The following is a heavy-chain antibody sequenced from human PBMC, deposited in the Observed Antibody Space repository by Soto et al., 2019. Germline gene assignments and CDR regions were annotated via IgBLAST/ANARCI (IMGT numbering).Heavy chain of an antibody. CDR3: ARYSSSSLYYYYGMDV. Sequence: ASVKVSCKASGYTFTSYGISWVRQAPGQGLEWMGWISAYNGNTNYAQKLQGRVTMTTDTSTSTAYMELRSLRSDDTAVYYCARYSSSSLYYYYGMDVWGQGTTVTVSS. J-gene: IGHJ6*02. V-gene: IGHV1-18*01. CDR2: ISAYNGNT. CDR1: GYTFTSYG. D-gene: IGHD6-6*01.